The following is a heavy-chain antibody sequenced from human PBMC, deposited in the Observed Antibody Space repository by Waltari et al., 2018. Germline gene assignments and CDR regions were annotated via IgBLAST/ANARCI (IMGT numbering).Heavy chain of an antibody. CDR3: ARDLGSDYGNRDY. CDR1: GYTFTGYY. D-gene: IGHD4-17*01. V-gene: IGHV1-2*06. Sequence: QVHLVQSGAEVKKPGASVKVSCKASGYTFTGYYIQWGRRAPGQGLEWMGRINPNSGDTNYAHKFQGRVTLTRYTSINTAYMELSSLKSDDTAVYYCARDLGSDYGNRDYWGQGTLVTVPS. CDR2: INPNSGDT. J-gene: IGHJ4*02.